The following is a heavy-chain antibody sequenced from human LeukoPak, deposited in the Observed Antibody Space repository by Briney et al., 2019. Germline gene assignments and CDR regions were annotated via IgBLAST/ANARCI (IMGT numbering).Heavy chain of an antibody. Sequence: GASVKVSCKASGYTFTGYYMHWVRQAPGQGLEWMGWINPNSGGTNYAQKFQGRVTMTRDTSISTAYMEPSRLRSDDTAVYYCARDPEAGDWFDPWGQGTLVTVSS. CDR3: ARDPEAGDWFDP. J-gene: IGHJ5*02. CDR1: GYTFTGYY. V-gene: IGHV1-2*02. CDR2: INPNSGGT. D-gene: IGHD3-10*01.